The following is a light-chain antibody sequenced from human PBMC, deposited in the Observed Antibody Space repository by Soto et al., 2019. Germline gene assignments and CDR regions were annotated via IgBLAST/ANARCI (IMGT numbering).Light chain of an antibody. V-gene: IGLV2-14*01. Sequence: QSVLTQPASVSGSPGQSITISCSGTSSDVGGYNYVSWYQQHPGKAPQVMIYDVSNRPSGVSDRFSGSKSGNTASLTISGLRAEDEAVYYSYSYTPTTTYFFGPGTKVPV. CDR3: YSYTPTTTYF. CDR2: DVS. CDR1: SSDVGGYNY. J-gene: IGLJ1*01.